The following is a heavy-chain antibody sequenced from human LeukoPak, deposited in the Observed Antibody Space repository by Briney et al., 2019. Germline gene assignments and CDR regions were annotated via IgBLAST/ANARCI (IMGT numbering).Heavy chain of an antibody. V-gene: IGHV3-21*01. J-gene: IGHJ4*02. D-gene: IGHD3-10*01. CDR1: GFTFISYS. CDR3: ARETGITMVRGVIIRPVFCFDY. CDR2: ISSSSSYI. Sequence: GGSLRLSCAASGFTFISYSMNWVRQAPGKGLEWVSSISSSSSYIYYADSVKGRFTISRDNAKNSLYLQMNSLRAEDTAVYYCARETGITMVRGVIIRPVFCFDYWGQGTLVTVSS.